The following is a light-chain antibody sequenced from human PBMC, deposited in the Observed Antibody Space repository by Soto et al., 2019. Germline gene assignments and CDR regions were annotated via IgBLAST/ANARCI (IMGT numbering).Light chain of an antibody. Sequence: IQMTQSPSSLSASVGDRVTITCQATQDIRKYLNWYQQKPGKAPTALIHATSTLQSGVSSRFSGSGSDTEFTLTITSLQPEDFATYFCQQSLSSPLTFGGGTKV. CDR3: QQSLSSPLT. V-gene: IGKV1-39*01. J-gene: IGKJ4*01. CDR1: QDIRKY. CDR2: ATS.